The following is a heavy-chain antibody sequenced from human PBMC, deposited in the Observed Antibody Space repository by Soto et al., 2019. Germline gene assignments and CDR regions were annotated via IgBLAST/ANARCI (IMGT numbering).Heavy chain of an antibody. Sequence: SETLSLTCTVSGGSISSYYWSWIRQPPEKGLEWIGYIYYSGITNYNPSLKSRLTISVDTSKNQFTLQLTSVTVEDTAVYYCARVEGYLPVYFDYWGQGTLVTVSS. CDR2: IYYSGIT. CDR3: ARVEGYLPVYFDY. D-gene: IGHD5-12*01. CDR1: GGSISSYY. J-gene: IGHJ4*02. V-gene: IGHV4-59*01.